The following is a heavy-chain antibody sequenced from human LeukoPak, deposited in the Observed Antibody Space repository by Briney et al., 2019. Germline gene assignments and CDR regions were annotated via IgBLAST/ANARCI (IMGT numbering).Heavy chain of an antibody. J-gene: IGHJ6*03. CDR3: ARGDTIFGVVPYYMDV. V-gene: IGHV1-46*01. Sequence: ASVKVSCKASGYTFTSYYMHWVRQAPGQGLEWMGIINPSGGSTSYAQKFQGRVTMTRDTSTSTVYMELSSLRSEDTAVYYCARGDTIFGVVPYYMDVWGKGTTVTVSS. CDR1: GYTFTSYY. D-gene: IGHD3-3*01. CDR2: INPSGGST.